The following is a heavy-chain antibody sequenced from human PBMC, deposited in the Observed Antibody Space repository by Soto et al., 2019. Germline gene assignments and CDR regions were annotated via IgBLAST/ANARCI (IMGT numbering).Heavy chain of an antibody. V-gene: IGHV4-4*02. Sequence: QVQLQESGPGLVKSSGTLSLTCGVSGGSISSSNWWSWVRQAPGEGLEWIGEISHWGSRNDNRSLRIRLIISLDRSNSHFSLRLSSETAADTAVYYCAGRFIVPGTRGFDHWGQGSLVTVSS. J-gene: IGHJ4*02. D-gene: IGHD6-19*01. CDR2: ISHWGSR. CDR1: GGSISSSNW. CDR3: AGRFIVPGTRGFDH.